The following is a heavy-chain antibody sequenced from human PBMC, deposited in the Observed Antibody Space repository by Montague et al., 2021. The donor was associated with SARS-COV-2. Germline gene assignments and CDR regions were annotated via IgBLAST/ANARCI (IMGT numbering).Heavy chain of an antibody. D-gene: IGHD6-13*01. CDR1: GGSFSGHS. Sequence: SETLSLTCAVYGGSFSGHSWTWIRQPPGKGLEWIGYINYSGSTHYNPSLQSRVTLSKDTSKNQFSLRLTSATAADAAMYFCARAPIYRSSWYAYFDYWGQGTLVTVSS. CDR2: INYSGST. V-gene: IGHV4-59*11. J-gene: IGHJ4*02. CDR3: ARAPIYRSSWYAYFDY.